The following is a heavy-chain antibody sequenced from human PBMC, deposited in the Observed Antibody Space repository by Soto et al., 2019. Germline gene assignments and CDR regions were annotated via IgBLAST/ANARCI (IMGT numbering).Heavy chain of an antibody. J-gene: IGHJ4*02. CDR1: GFSLKNYA. CDR3: ARDCSSSSCSVWRY. Sequence: EVQLLESGGNLVQPGGSLRLSCAASGFSLKNYAMTWVRQAPGKGLEWVSGITGSGDKTYYADSVKGRFIISRDNSENTLYLQMNSLRAEDTALYYRARDCSSSSCSVWRYWGQGTQVTVSS. CDR2: ITGSGDKT. D-gene: IGHD2-2*01. V-gene: IGHV3-23*01.